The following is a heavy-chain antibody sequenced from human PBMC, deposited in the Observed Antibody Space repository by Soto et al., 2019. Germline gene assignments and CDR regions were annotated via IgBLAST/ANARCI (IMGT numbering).Heavy chain of an antibody. CDR2: IIPILGIA. D-gene: IGHD3-10*01. J-gene: IGHJ3*02. CDR3: ARDLITMVRGVIALGVGTPSGDAFDI. V-gene: IGHV1-69*08. Sequence: QVQLVQSGAEVKKPGSSVKVSCKASGGTFSSYTISWVRQAPGQGLEWMGRIIPILGIANYAQKLQGRVTITADKSTSTAYMELSSLRSEDTAVYYCARDLITMVRGVIALGVGTPSGDAFDIWGQGTMVTVSS. CDR1: GGTFSSYT.